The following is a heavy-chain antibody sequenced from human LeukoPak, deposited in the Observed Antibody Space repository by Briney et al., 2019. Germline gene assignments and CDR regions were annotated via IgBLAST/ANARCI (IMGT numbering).Heavy chain of an antibody. CDR1: GGTFSSYA. V-gene: IGHV1-69*13. CDR3: AKGIYGDYEGCPLL. D-gene: IGHD4-17*01. Sequence: ASVKVSCKASGGTFSSYAINWVRQAPGQGLEWMGGIIPIFGTANYAQKFQGRVTITADESTSTAYMELSSLRSEDTAVYYCAKGIYGDYEGCPLLWGQGTLVTVSS. J-gene: IGHJ4*02. CDR2: IIPIFGTA.